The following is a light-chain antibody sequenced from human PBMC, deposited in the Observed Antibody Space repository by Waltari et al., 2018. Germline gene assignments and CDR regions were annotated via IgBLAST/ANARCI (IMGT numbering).Light chain of an antibody. Sequence: SSELTQDPAVSVAMGQTVRITCQGDSLRSYYARWYQQRQRQAPILVTYDKNNRPSGVPDRISGSSSHNTGSLTITGAQAEDEASYYCHSRDASGVAGSFGGGTKLTVL. CDR1: SLRSYY. CDR3: HSRDASGVAGS. CDR2: DKN. J-gene: IGLJ2*01. V-gene: IGLV3-19*01.